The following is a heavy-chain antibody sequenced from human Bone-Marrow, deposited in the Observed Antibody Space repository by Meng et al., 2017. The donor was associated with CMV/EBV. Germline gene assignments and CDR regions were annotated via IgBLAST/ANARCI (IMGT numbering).Heavy chain of an antibody. Sequence: GGSLRLSCAASGFTVSSNYMSWVRQAPGKGLEWVSVIYSGGSTYYADSVKGRFTISRDNAKNSLYLQMNSLRAEDTAVYYCARDPNPYYDFWSGYSWSSNWFDPWGQGTLVTVSS. CDR2: IYSGGST. J-gene: IGHJ5*02. V-gene: IGHV3-53*01. CDR3: ARDPNPYYDFWSGYSWSSNWFDP. D-gene: IGHD3-3*01. CDR1: GFTVSSNY.